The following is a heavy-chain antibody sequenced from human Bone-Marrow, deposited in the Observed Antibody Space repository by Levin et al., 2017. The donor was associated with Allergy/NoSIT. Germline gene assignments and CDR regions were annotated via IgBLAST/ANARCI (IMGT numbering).Heavy chain of an antibody. D-gene: IGHD4-17*01. J-gene: IGHJ4*02. Sequence: MGGVRQGPRKGLEWVSHINSAGRTISYADSVRGRFTISRDNAKNSLYLQMNSLRAEDTAVYYCARDADGDYDFDYWGQGTLVTVSS. CDR3: ARDADGDYDFDY. CDR2: INSAGRTI. V-gene: IGHV3-48*01.